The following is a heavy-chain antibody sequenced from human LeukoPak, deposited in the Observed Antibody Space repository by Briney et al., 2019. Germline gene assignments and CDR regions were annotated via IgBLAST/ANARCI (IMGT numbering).Heavy chain of an antibody. CDR3: ARVAYYYDSSGYSNDY. D-gene: IGHD3-22*01. CDR2: ISSSSSTI. V-gene: IGHV3-48*04. J-gene: IGHJ4*02. Sequence: GGSLRLSCAASGFTFSSYSMNWVRQAPGEGLEWVSYISSSSSTIYYADSVKGRFTISRDNAKNSLYLQMNSLRAEDTAVYYCARVAYYYDSSGYSNDYWGQGTLVTVSS. CDR1: GFTFSSYS.